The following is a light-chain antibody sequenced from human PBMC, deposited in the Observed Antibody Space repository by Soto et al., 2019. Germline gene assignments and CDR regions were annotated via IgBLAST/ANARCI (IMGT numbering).Light chain of an antibody. CDR2: DAS. V-gene: IGKV3-20*01. Sequence: EIVLTQSPGTLSLSPGQRATLSCSASQSVSSNFLAWYQQKPGQAPRLLIFDASNRATGIPDRFSGSGSGTDFTLTISRLEPEDFAVYYCQQYNNWPPLTFGGGTKVDIK. CDR1: QSVSSNF. J-gene: IGKJ4*01. CDR3: QQYNNWPPLT.